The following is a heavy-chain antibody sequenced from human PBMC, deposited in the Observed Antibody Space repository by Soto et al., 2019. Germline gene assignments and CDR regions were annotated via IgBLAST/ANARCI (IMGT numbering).Heavy chain of an antibody. CDR2: IYYSGSA. V-gene: IGHV4-61*01. J-gene: IGHJ4*02. CDR1: GDSVSSGNSY. Sequence: SETMSLTCTVSGDSVSSGNSYWSWNRQHPGKGLEWIGYIYYSGSAYYNPSLKSRVTISVDTSKNQFPLKLSSVTAAVTAVYYCARGTLGELDCWGKGTLVTVSS. D-gene: IGHD3-16*01. CDR3: ARGTLGELDC.